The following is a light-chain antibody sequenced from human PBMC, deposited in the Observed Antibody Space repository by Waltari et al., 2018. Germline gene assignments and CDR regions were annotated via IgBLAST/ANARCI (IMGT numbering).Light chain of an antibody. CDR1: QSVLYNTDNKNY. J-gene: IGKJ2*01. V-gene: IGKV4-1*01. Sequence: DIVMTQSPDSLPVSLGERATLNCKSSQSVLYNTDNKNYLAWYQQKPGQSPKLLIYWASTRESGVPDRFSGSGSVTDFTLTISGLQADDAAIYFCQQYYDIPVTFGQGTRLEIK. CDR3: QQYYDIPVT. CDR2: WAS.